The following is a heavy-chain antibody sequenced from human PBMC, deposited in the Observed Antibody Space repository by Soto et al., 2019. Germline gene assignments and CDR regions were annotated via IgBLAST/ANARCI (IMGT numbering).Heavy chain of an antibody. D-gene: IGHD6-6*01. CDR3: ARAPIASRRGNWFDP. Sequence: SETLSVTCAVYGGSFSGYYWSWIRQPPGKGLEWIGEINHSGSTNYNPSLKSRVTISVDTSKNQFSLKLSSVTAADTAVYYCARAPIASRRGNWFDPWGQGTLVTVS. V-gene: IGHV4-34*01. CDR2: INHSGST. CDR1: GGSFSGYY. J-gene: IGHJ5*02.